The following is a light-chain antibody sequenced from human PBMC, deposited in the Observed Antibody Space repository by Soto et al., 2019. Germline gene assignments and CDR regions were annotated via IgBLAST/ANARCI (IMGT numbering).Light chain of an antibody. J-gene: IGLJ3*02. Sequence: QSALTQPPSASGSPGQSVTISCTGTSSDLDCYNYVSWYQQQLGKAPKLIIYEVNKRPSGVPDRFSGSRSGNAASLTVSGLQAEDEADYYCSSCAGRNNWVFGGGTKLTVL. CDR2: EVN. CDR3: SSCAGRNNWV. V-gene: IGLV2-8*01. CDR1: SSDLDCYNY.